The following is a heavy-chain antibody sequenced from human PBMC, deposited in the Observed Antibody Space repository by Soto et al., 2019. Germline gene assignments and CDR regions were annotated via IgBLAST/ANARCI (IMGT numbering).Heavy chain of an antibody. CDR2: ISRSSTGI. J-gene: IGHJ6*02. V-gene: IGHV3-48*02. CDR1: GFTFSLYS. CDR3: ARAVTWGLDV. Sequence: EVQLVESGGGLVQPGGSLGHSCAASGFTFSLYSMSWVRQAPGKGLEWVSYISRSSTGIHYADSVKGRFTIARDDATNSMHLQMNSLRDGDTAVYYCARAVTWGLDVWGQGTTVSISS. D-gene: IGHD3-10*01.